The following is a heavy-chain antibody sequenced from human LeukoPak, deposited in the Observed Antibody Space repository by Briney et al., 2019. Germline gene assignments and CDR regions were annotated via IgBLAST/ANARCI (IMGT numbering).Heavy chain of an antibody. V-gene: IGHV1-2*02. J-gene: IGHJ4*02. D-gene: IGHD6-19*01. CDR3: ARVSVAGTPDRDYFDY. CDR2: INPNSGDT. Sequence: ASVKVSCKASGYTFTVYYMHWVRQAPGQGLEWMGRINPNSGDTNYAQKFQGRVTMTRDTSISTAYLELSRLTSDDTAVYFCARVSVAGTPDRDYFDYWGQGTLVTVSS. CDR1: GYTFTVYY.